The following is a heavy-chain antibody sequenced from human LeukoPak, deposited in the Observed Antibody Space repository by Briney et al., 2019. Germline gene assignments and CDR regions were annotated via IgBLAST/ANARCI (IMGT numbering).Heavy chain of an antibody. V-gene: IGHV4-39*07. CDR1: GGSISRSSDY. J-gene: IGHJ4*02. CDR3: GRDLGPESRPH. CDR2: IFSGGGT. Sequence: SETLSLTCTVSGGSISRSSDYWGWIRQPPGKGLEWIGSIFSGGGTYYNPSLKSRVTISMDTSKNQFSLRLSSVTAADTAVYYCGRDLGPESRPHWGQGILVTVSS. D-gene: IGHD1-14*01.